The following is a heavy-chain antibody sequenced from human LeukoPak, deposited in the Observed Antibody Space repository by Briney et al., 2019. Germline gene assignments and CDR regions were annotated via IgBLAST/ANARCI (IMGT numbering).Heavy chain of an antibody. Sequence: GESLKISCKGSGYNFTSYWIGWGRQMPGKGLEWMGIIYPGDSDTRYSPSFQGQVTISADKSISTAYLQWSSLKASDTAMYYCARTAAMRGYWFDPWGQGTLVTVSS. D-gene: IGHD2-2*01. CDR2: IYPGDSDT. CDR1: GYNFTSYW. CDR3: ARTAAMRGYWFDP. J-gene: IGHJ5*02. V-gene: IGHV5-51*01.